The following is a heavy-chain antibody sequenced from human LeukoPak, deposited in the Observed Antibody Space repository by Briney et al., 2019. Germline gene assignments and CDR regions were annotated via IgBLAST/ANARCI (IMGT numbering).Heavy chain of an antibody. Sequence: SVKVSCKASGGTFSSYAISWVRQAPGQGLEWMGGIIPIFGTANYAQKFQGRVTITTDESTSTAYMELSSLRSEDTAVYYCARGGPSDFWSGYYTYNWFDPWGQGTLVTVSS. J-gene: IGHJ5*02. CDR1: GGTFSSYA. CDR3: ARGGPSDFWSGYYTYNWFDP. D-gene: IGHD3-3*01. CDR2: IIPIFGTA. V-gene: IGHV1-69*05.